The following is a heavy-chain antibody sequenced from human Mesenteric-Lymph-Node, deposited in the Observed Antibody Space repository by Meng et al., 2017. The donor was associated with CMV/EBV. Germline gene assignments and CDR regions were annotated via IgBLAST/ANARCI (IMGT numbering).Heavy chain of an antibody. Sequence: SETLSLTCTVSGGSISSYYWSWIRQPPGKGLEWIGYVHYSGSTNYNPSLKSRVTMSIDTSKNQFSLKLSSVTAADTAVYYCATVLSSGYSDYWGQGTLVTVSS. CDR1: GGSISSYY. CDR3: ATVLSSGYSDY. V-gene: IGHV4-59*01. D-gene: IGHD3-22*01. J-gene: IGHJ4*02. CDR2: VHYSGST.